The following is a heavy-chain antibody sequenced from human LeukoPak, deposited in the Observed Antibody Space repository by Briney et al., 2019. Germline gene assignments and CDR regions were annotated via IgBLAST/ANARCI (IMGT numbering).Heavy chain of an antibody. Sequence: SETLSLTCTVPGGSIRGYYWSWIRQRPGKGLEWMGNIYYSGSTTYNPSLKSRVTISVDTSKTQFPLKLSSVTAADTAVYYCARLSTVATILSAFDIWGQGTMVIVSS. V-gene: IGHV4-59*08. J-gene: IGHJ3*02. CDR2: IYYSGST. CDR3: ARLSTVATILSAFDI. CDR1: GGSIRGYY. D-gene: IGHD4-17*01.